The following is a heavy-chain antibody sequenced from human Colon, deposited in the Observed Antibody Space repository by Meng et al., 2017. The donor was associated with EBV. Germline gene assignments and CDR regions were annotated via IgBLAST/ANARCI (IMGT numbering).Heavy chain of an antibody. D-gene: IGHD1-26*01. J-gene: IGHJ4*02. CDR2: IDDSGST. V-gene: IGHV4-4*02. CDR1: GVSISSNIR. CDR3: ARGKQDAWELLAY. Sequence: GPGLGRPSGTLSLPCVGPGVSISSNIRWTWVRQPPGKGLEWIGDIDDSGSTNYNPSLNSRISISLDKSKNHFSMKVNSVTAADTAVYYCARGKQDAWELLAYWGQGALVTVSS.